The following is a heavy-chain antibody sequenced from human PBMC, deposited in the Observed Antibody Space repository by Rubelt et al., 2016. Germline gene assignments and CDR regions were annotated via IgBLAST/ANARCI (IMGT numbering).Heavy chain of an antibody. CDR1: GFSFSTYW. Sequence: EVQLVESGGALAQPGGSLRLSCAASGFSFSTYWMSWVRQAPGKGLEWVSSITSGSAIYYADSVKDRFTNSRDKSKNSLDLQLSSLRTEDTAVYYCARHGRRCIDLWGQGTLVAVSS. CDR2: ITSGSAI. J-gene: IGHJ5*02. CDR3: ARHGRRCIDL. V-gene: IGHV3-69-1*01. D-gene: IGHD3-3*02.